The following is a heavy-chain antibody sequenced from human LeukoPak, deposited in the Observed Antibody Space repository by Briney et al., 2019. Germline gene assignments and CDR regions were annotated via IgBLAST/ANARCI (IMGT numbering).Heavy chain of an antibody. CDR1: GYTFTSYY. J-gene: IGHJ4*02. CDR2: INPSGGST. V-gene: IGHV1-46*01. D-gene: IGHD3-9*01. Sequence: ASVKVSCKASGYTFTSYYMHWVRQAPGQGLEWMGIINPSGGSTSYAQKFQGRVTMTRDTSTSTVYMGLSSLRSEDTAVYYCAREPDYDILTGYPYFDYWGQGTLVTVSS. CDR3: AREPDYDILTGYPYFDY.